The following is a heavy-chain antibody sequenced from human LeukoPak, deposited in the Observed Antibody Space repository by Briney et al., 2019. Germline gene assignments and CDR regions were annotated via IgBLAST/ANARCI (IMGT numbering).Heavy chain of an antibody. V-gene: IGHV4-38-2*02. CDR3: ARHKYCSSTSCFTDI. J-gene: IGHJ3*02. D-gene: IGHD2-2*02. Sequence: PSETLSLTCTVSGGSISSYYWGWIRQPPGKGLEWIGSIYHSGSTYYNPSLKSRVTISVDTSKNQFSLKLSSVTAADTAVYYCARHKYCSSTSCFTDIWGQGTMVTVSS. CDR2: IYHSGST. CDR1: GGSISSYY.